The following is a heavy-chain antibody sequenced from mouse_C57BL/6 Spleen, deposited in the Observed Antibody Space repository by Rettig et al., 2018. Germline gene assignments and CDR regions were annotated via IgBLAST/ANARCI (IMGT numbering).Heavy chain of an antibody. CDR3: ATWDFAY. Sequence: QVQLQQPGAELVKPGTSVRLSCKASGYTFTNYWMQWIKPRPGQGLEWIGEIDPSDSYTNCNQKFKGKATLTVDTSSGTAYMQLSSLTSEDSAVYYCATWDFAYWGQGTLVTVSA. CDR2: IDPSDSYT. J-gene: IGHJ3*01. D-gene: IGHD4-1*01. CDR1: GYTFTNYW. V-gene: IGHV1-50*01.